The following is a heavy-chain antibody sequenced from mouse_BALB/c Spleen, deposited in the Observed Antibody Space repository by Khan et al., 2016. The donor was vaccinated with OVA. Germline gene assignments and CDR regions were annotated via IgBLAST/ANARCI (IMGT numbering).Heavy chain of an antibody. CDR2: INPSNGYT. CDR1: GYTFTSYT. CDR3: VRDGAYHRNDGWFAY. V-gene: IGHV1-4*01. J-gene: IGHJ3*01. Sequence: QVQLQQSGAELARPGASVKMSCKASGYTFTSYTIHWIKLRPGQGLEWIGFINPSNGYTNYNQKFKDKATLTADKSSTTVYMQISSLTSDDSAVYNCVRDGAYHRNDGWFAYWGQGTLVTVSA. D-gene: IGHD2-14*01.